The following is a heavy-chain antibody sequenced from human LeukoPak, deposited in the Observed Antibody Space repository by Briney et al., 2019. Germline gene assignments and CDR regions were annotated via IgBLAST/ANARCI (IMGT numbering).Heavy chain of an antibody. CDR1: GGTFSSYA. J-gene: IGHJ4*02. CDR2: IIPIFGTA. Sequence: ASVKVSCKASGGTFSSYAISWVRQAPGQGLEWMGGIIPIFGTANYAQKFQGRVTITADESTSTAYMELSSLRSEDTAVYYCARDSAYCGSTSCSWSVWGQGTLVTVSS. V-gene: IGHV1-69*01. D-gene: IGHD2-2*01. CDR3: ARDSAYCGSTSCSWSV.